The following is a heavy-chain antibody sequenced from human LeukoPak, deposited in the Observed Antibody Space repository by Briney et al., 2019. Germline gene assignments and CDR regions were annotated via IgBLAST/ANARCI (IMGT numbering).Heavy chain of an antibody. D-gene: IGHD6-6*01. CDR1: GVSISSGGYS. V-gene: IGHV4-30-2*01. Sequence: SQTLSLTCAVSGVSISSGGYSWSWIRQPPGKGLEWIGYIYHSGSTYYNPSLKSRVTISVDRSKNQFSLKLSSVTAADTAVYYCARSSMLYSSSSPNWFDPWGQGTLVTVSS. J-gene: IGHJ5*02. CDR3: ARSSMLYSSSSPNWFDP. CDR2: IYHSGST.